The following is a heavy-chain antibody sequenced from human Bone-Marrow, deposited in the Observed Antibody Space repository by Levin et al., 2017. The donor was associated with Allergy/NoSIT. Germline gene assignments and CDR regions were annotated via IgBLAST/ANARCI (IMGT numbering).Heavy chain of an antibody. D-gene: IGHD3-10*01. CDR1: GFTFSNYA. J-gene: IGHJ4*02. V-gene: IGHV3-23*01. CDR3: GKDVIPFTMIRGLDS. CDR2: ISTSGGRT. Sequence: GGSLRLSCAASGFTFSNYAMSWVRQAPGKGLEWVATISTSGGRTYYADSVSGRFTISRDNSKNTLSLQMNSLRAEDTAVYYCGKDVIPFTMIRGLDSWGQGTLVTVSS.